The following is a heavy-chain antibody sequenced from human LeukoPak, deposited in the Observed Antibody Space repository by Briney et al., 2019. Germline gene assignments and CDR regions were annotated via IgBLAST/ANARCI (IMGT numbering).Heavy chain of an antibody. CDR2: IYYSGST. V-gene: IGHV4-61*01. D-gene: IGHD1-26*01. Sequence: SETLSLTCTVSGGSISSSSYYWSWIRQPPGKGLEWIGYIYYSGSTNYNPSLKSRVTISVDTSKNQFSLKLSSVTAADTAVYYCARVGWELRGTYYYYYYGMDVWGQGTTVTVSS. CDR1: GGSISSSSYY. J-gene: IGHJ6*02. CDR3: ARVGWELRGTYYYYYYGMDV.